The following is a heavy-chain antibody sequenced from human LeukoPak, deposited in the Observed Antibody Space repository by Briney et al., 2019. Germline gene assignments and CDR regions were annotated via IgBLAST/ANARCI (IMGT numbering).Heavy chain of an antibody. CDR1: GYTFSSYG. D-gene: IGHD1-26*01. CDR3: TRVRLGDSYYFDY. J-gene: IGHJ4*02. V-gene: IGHV1-8*01. Sequence: ASVKVSCKTSGYTFSSYGFTWVRQAPGQGLEWVGWMNPNSGNTGYAQKFQGRVTLTRDTSISTAYMELSSLRFEDTAIYYCTRVRLGDSYYFDYWGQGALVTVSS. CDR2: MNPNSGNT.